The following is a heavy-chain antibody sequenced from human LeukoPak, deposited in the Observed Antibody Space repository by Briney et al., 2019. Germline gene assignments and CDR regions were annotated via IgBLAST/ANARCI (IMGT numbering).Heavy chain of an antibody. V-gene: IGHV3-11*01. CDR3: ARAGRYYYDSSGYYGFDY. J-gene: IGHJ4*02. CDR2: ISSSGSTI. CDR1: GFTFSDYY. Sequence: PGGSLRLSCAASGFTFSDYYMSWIRQAPGKRLEWVSYISSSGSTIYYADSVKGRFTISRDNAKNSLYLQMNSLRAEDTAVYYCARAGRYYYDSSGYYGFDYWGQGTLVTVSP. D-gene: IGHD3-22*01.